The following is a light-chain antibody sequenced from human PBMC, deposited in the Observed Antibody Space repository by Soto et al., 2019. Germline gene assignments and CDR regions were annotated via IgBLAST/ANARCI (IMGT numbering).Light chain of an antibody. V-gene: IGLV2-23*02. Sequence: QSALSQPASVSGSHGPSVTISCTGTSSEIGSYNLVSWYHHQSGQAPKLVIYEVNKRPSVDSNRFSGSKSGNTASLTIAGLQPEDEGEYYCCSYAGGRTFVVFGGGTNLTVL. J-gene: IGLJ3*02. CDR2: EVN. CDR3: CSYAGGRTFVV. CDR1: SSEIGSYNL.